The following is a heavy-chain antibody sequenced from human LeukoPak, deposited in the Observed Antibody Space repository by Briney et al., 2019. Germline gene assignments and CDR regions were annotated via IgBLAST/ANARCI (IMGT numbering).Heavy chain of an antibody. D-gene: IGHD3-16*01. Sequence: GGSLRLSCAASGFTFSSYSMNWVRQAPGKGLEWVSYISSSSSTIYYADSVKGRFTISRDNAKNSLYLQMNSLRAEDTAVYYCANRGGGGRYYFDYWGQGTLVTVSS. J-gene: IGHJ4*02. CDR1: GFTFSSYS. V-gene: IGHV3-48*01. CDR3: ANRGGGGRYYFDY. CDR2: ISSSSSTI.